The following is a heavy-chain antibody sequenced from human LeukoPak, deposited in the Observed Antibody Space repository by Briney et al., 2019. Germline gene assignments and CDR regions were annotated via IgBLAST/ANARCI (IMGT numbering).Heavy chain of an antibody. CDR1: GFTFSSYA. V-gene: IGHV3-30*02. J-gene: IGHJ4*02. Sequence: GGSLRLSCAASGFTFSSYAMSWDRQAPGKGLEWVAFIRYDGSNKYYADSVKGRFTISRDNYKNTLYLQMNSLRAEDTAVYYCAKDSVAAKYYFDYWGQGTLVTVSS. D-gene: IGHD2-15*01. CDR3: AKDSVAAKYYFDY. CDR2: IRYDGSNK.